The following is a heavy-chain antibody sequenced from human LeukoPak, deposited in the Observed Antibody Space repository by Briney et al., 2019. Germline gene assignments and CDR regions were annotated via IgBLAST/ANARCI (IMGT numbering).Heavy chain of an antibody. Sequence: QSGGSLRLSCAASGFTFSSYDMHWVRHATGKGLEWVSAIGTAGDPYYPGSVKGRFTISRENAKNSLYLQMNSLRAGDTAVYYCARGIAAAGKDYYGMDVWGQGTTVTVSS. D-gene: IGHD6-13*01. CDR2: IGTAGDP. CDR1: GFTFSSYD. V-gene: IGHV3-13*05. J-gene: IGHJ6*02. CDR3: ARGIAAAGKDYYGMDV.